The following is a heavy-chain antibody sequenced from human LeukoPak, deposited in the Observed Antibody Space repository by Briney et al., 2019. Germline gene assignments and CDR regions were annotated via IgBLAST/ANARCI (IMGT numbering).Heavy chain of an antibody. Sequence: PGGSLRLSCAASGFPVSSNYMSWVRQAPGKGLEWVSVIYSGGSTYYADSVKGRFTISRDNSKNTLYLQMNSLRAEDTAVYYCAKHPRKIVPAAVLDYWGQGTLVTVSS. CDR3: AKHPRKIVPAAVLDY. J-gene: IGHJ4*02. V-gene: IGHV3-53*01. CDR2: IYSGGST. D-gene: IGHD2-2*01. CDR1: GFPVSSNY.